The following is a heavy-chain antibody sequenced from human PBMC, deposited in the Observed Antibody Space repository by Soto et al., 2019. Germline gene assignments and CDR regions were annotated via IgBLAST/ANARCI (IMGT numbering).Heavy chain of an antibody. D-gene: IGHD3-10*01. Sequence: SETLSLTCTVSGGSISSYYWSWIRQPPGKGLEWIGYICYSGSTNYNPSLKSRVTISVDTSKNQFSLNLSSVTAADTAVYYCARSRGVNYYGSGSGNNWFDPWGQGTLVTVSS. CDR3: ARSRGVNYYGSGSGNNWFDP. V-gene: IGHV4-59*01. CDR2: ICYSGST. CDR1: GGSISSYY. J-gene: IGHJ5*02.